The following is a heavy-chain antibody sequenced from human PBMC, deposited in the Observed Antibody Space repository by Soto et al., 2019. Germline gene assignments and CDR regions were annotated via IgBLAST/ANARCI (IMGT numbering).Heavy chain of an antibody. CDR1: GYTFTSYD. V-gene: IGHV1-18*01. J-gene: IGHJ5*02. CDR3: ARVHNDRMGWFDP. CDR2: ISAYNGNT. D-gene: IGHD3-22*01. Sequence: QVQLLQSGAEVKKPGASVKVSCKASGYTFTSYDITWVRQAPGQGLEWMGWISAYNGNTNYAQKLQGRVTMTTDTTTTTAYMELRSLTSDDTAVYYCARVHNDRMGWFDPWGQGTLVTVSS.